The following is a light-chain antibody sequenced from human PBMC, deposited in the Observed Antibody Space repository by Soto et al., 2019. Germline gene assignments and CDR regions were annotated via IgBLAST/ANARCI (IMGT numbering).Light chain of an antibody. CDR1: QDVTTN. V-gene: IGKV3D-11*01. CDR2: DAS. CDR3: QQRSNWLLIT. Sequence: ATLSASPGGRATLSFSCAQDVTTNLAWYQQKPGQAPRLLIYDASNRATGIPARFSGSWSGTDFTLTISSLEPEDYAVYYCQQRSNWLLITFGEGTRLEIK. J-gene: IGKJ5*01.